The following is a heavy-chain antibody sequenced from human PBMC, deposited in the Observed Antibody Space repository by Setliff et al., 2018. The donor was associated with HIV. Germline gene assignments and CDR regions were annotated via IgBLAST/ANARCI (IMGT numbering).Heavy chain of an antibody. CDR3: ARGTAYYNCWSGYSQDYYYYMDV. CDR2: INHSGST. Sequence: SETLSLTCAVYGGSFSGYYWSWIRQSPGKGLEWIGEINHSGSTKYNPSLKSRVTISVDTSKNQFSLKLSSVTAADTAVYYCARGTAYYNCWSGYSQDYYYYMDVWGKGTTVTVSS. V-gene: IGHV4-34*01. CDR1: GGSFSGYY. D-gene: IGHD3-3*01. J-gene: IGHJ6*03.